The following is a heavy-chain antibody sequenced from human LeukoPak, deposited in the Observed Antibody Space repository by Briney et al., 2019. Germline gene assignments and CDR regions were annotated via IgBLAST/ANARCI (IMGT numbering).Heavy chain of an antibody. V-gene: IGHV4-39*07. D-gene: IGHD1-26*01. CDR2: IYYSGSN. CDR3: ARCVGNRNWFDP. J-gene: IGHJ5*02. CDR1: GCSISSSSYY. Sequence: PSETLSLTCTVSGCSISSSSYYWGWIRQPPGQGLEWIASIYYSGSNYYNPFIKSRVNISVDTSKNQFSLKLSSVTAADTAVYYCARCVGNRNWFDPWGPGTLVTVSS.